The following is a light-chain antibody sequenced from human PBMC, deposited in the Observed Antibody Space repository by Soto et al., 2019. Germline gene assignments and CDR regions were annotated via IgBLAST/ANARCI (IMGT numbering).Light chain of an antibody. CDR3: QVWDTTSDLPV. CDR2: DDS. Sequence: SYELTQPPSVSVAPGQTARITCGGDTIGSKSVHWYQQKPGQAPVLVVYDDSDRPSGIPERFSGSTSGNTATLTISRVEAGDEADYYGQVWDTTSDLPVFGTGTKVTVL. V-gene: IGLV3-21*02. CDR1: TIGSKS. J-gene: IGLJ1*01.